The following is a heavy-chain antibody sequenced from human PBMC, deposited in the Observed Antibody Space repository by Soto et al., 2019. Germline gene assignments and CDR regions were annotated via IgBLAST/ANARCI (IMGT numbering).Heavy chain of an antibody. CDR1: GFTFDDYA. J-gene: IGHJ1*01. D-gene: IGHD6-13*01. V-gene: IGHV3-9*01. Sequence: EVQLVESGGGLVQPGRSLRLSCAASGFTFDDYAMHWVRQVPGKGLEWVSGINWNSGSIGYGDSVKGRFAISRDNAKNSLHRQMNSLSAEDTDFYYCVKDESINWYSGHFRHWGQGTLVTVSS. CDR3: VKDESINWYSGHFRH. CDR2: INWNSGSI.